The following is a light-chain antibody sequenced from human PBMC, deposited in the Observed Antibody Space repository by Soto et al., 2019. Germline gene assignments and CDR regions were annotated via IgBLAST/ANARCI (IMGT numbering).Light chain of an antibody. Sequence: IQVTQSPSSVSASVGDRVTITCRASQDIGNDLGWYQQKPGEAPRLLIYAASTFQSGVPSRFSGSGSGTDFTLTISSLQPEDSATYYCLQDYNYPWTFGQGTKVEIK. CDR2: AAS. J-gene: IGKJ1*01. CDR1: QDIGND. CDR3: LQDYNYPWT. V-gene: IGKV1-6*02.